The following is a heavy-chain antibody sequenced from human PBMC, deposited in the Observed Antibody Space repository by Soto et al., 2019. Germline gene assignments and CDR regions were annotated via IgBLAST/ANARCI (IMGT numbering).Heavy chain of an antibody. D-gene: IGHD6-13*01. V-gene: IGHV3-74*01. J-gene: IGHJ4*02. CDR2: INSDGSRT. CDR3: ARELAISSSWPVDY. Sequence: PGGSLRLSCAASGFTFSSYWMHWVRQAPGEGLVWVSRINSDGSRTSYADSVKGRFTISRDNAKNTLYLQMNSLRAEDTAVYYCARELAISSSWPVDYWGQGTLVTVSS. CDR1: GFTFSSYW.